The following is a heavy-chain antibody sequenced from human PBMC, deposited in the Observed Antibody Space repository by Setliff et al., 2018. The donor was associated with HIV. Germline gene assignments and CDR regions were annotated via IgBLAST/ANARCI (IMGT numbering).Heavy chain of an antibody. Sequence: ASVKVSCKASGYTFSTYAISWVRQAPGQGLEWMGWISTYNGNTRYAQKVQGRVTMTTDTSTSTAYMELRSLRSDDTAVYYCARSGDGPLRQWPGLDVFDIWGQGTMVTVSS. D-gene: IGHD6-19*01. J-gene: IGHJ3*02. V-gene: IGHV1-18*01. CDR1: GYTFSTYA. CDR3: ARSGDGPLRQWPGLDVFDI. CDR2: ISTYNGNT.